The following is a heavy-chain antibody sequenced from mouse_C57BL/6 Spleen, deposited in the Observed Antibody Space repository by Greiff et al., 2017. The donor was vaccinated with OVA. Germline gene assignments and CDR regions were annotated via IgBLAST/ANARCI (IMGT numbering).Heavy chain of an antibody. D-gene: IGHD1-1*01. J-gene: IGHJ2*01. CDR2: ISSGSSTI. CDR3: AGRTVVAVDY. Sequence: EVQLKESGGGLVKPGGSLKLSCAASGFTFSDYGMHWVRQAPEKGLEWVAYISSGSSTIYYADTVKGRFTISRDNAKNTLFLQRTSLCSEDTAMYCCAGRTVVAVDYWGQGTTLTVSS. V-gene: IGHV5-17*01. CDR1: GFTFSDYG.